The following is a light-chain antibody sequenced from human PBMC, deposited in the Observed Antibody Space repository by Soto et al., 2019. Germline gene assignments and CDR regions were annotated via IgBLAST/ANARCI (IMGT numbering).Light chain of an antibody. J-gene: IGLJ2*01. V-gene: IGLV2-14*01. CDR3: SSYTSRSTPV. CDR2: EVS. Sequence: QSVLTQPASVSGSPGQSITISCTGTSSDVGGYNYVSWYQQHPGKAPKLMIYEVSNRPSGVSNRFSGSKSGNTASLTVSGLLAEDEADYYCSSYTSRSTPVFGGGTKVTVL. CDR1: SSDVGGYNY.